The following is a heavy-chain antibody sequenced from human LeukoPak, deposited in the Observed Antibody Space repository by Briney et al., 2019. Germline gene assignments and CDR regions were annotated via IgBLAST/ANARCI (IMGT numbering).Heavy chain of an antibody. J-gene: IGHJ4*02. D-gene: IGHD5-24*01. CDR3: ATWLSDY. CDR1: GFTFSSYG. CDR2: ILSDGSNK. V-gene: IGHV3-30*03. Sequence: GGSLRLSCAASGFTFSSYGMHWVRQAPGKGLEWVAVILSDGSNKYYADSVKGRFTISRDNSKNTLYLQMNRLRDEDTAVYYCATWLSDYWGQGTLVTVSS.